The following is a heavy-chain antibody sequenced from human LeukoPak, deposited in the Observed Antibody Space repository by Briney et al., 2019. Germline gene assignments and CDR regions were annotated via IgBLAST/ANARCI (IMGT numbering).Heavy chain of an antibody. Sequence: AASVNVSCKASGYTFTSYAMHRVRQAPGQRLEWMGWINAGNGNTKYSQKFQGRVTITRDTSASTAYMELSSLRSEDTAVYYCARVNGHSSGYYYVPYYFDYWGQGTLVTVSS. V-gene: IGHV1-3*01. J-gene: IGHJ4*02. D-gene: IGHD3-22*01. CDR3: ARVNGHSSGYYYVPYYFDY. CDR1: GYTFTSYA. CDR2: INAGNGNT.